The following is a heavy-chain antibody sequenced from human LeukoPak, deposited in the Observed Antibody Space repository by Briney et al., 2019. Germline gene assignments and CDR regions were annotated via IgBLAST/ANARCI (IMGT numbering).Heavy chain of an antibody. V-gene: IGHV3-30*02. CDR3: AKDITMFRGVAPPGY. CDR1: GFTFSSYG. Sequence: GRSLRLSCATSGFTFSSYGMHWVRQAPGKGLEWVELIRYDGSNKFYADSVKGRFTISRDNSKNTLHLQMNSLRVEDTAVYYCAKDITMFRGVAPPGYWGQGTRVIVSS. J-gene: IGHJ4*02. CDR2: IRYDGSNK. D-gene: IGHD3-10*01.